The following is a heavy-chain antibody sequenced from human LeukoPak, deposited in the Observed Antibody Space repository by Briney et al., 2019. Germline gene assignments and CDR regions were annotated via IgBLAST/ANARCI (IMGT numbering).Heavy chain of an antibody. D-gene: IGHD6-19*01. CDR2: ISSSSSYI. CDR3: ARAGSSGWSSLYYFDY. V-gene: IGHV3-21*01. J-gene: IGHJ4*02. CDR1: GFTFSSYS. Sequence: PGGSLRLSCAASGFTFSSYSMNWVRQAPGKGLEWVSSISSSSSYIYYADSVKGRFTISRDNAKNSLYLQMNSLRAEDTAVYYCARAGSSGWSSLYYFDYWGQGTLVTVSS.